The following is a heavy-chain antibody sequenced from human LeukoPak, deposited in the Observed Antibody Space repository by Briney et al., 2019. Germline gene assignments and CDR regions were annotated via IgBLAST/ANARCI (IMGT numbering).Heavy chain of an antibody. CDR3: ARERGDAVDAFDI. J-gene: IGHJ3*02. Sequence: SETLSLTCTVPGGSSRSYFWHWIRQPAGKGLEWVGRIYSNGNTNYNPSLKRRLTMSLDTSKKQFSLRMTSVTAADTAVYYCARERGDAVDAFDIWGQGTVVTVSS. CDR1: GGSSRSYF. CDR2: IYSNGNT. D-gene: IGHD3-16*01. V-gene: IGHV4-4*07.